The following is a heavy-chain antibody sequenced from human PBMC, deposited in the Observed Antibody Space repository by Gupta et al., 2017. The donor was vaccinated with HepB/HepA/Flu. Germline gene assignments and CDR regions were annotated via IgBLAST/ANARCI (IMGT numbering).Heavy chain of an antibody. D-gene: IGHD2-2*01. CDR1: GGSFSGYY. CDR3: ARGVPAANHLKRQTGGNRYYFDY. V-gene: IGHV4-34*01. Sequence: QVQLQQWGAGLLKPSETLSLTCAVYGGSFSGYYWRWIRQPPGKGLEWIGEINHSGSTNYNPSLKSRVTISVDTSKNQFSLKLSSVTAADTAVYYCARGVPAANHLKRQTGGNRYYFDYWGQGTLVTVSS. J-gene: IGHJ4*02. CDR2: INHSGST.